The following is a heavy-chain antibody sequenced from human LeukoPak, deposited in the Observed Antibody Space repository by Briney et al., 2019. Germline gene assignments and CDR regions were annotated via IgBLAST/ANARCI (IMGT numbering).Heavy chain of an antibody. CDR2: TKQDGSEK. CDR1: GFTFSDYW. D-gene: IGHD2-15*01. Sequence: GGSLRLSCAVSGFTFSDYWMSWVRQAPGKGLEWVADTKQDGSEKYYVDSVKGRFTISRDNAKNSLYLQMNSLRAEDTAVYYCVPERSSSGESCSYFDYWGQGTLVTVSS. J-gene: IGHJ4*02. V-gene: IGHV3-7*03. CDR3: VPERSSSGESCSYFDY.